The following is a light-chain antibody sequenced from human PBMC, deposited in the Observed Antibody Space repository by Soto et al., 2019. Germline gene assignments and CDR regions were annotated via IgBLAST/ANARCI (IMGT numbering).Light chain of an antibody. V-gene: IGKV1-39*01. CDR1: QSISIY. CDR2: AAS. J-gene: IGKJ4*01. CDR3: QQSYSTSLT. Sequence: DSLISQSPSSVSASIGDRGTITCRASQSISIYLNWYQQKPGEAPNLLIYAASSLQSGVPSRFGGSGSGTEFTLTISSLEPEDFATYYCQQSYSTSLTFGGGTKVEIK.